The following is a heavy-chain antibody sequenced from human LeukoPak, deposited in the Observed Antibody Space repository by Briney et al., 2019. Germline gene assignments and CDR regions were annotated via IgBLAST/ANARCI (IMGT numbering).Heavy chain of an antibody. CDR3: ARRGDYVEYFDL. CDR2: IYHSGST. V-gene: IGHV4-4*02. D-gene: IGHD4-17*01. J-gene: IGHJ2*01. CDR1: GFTFGKYW. Sequence: GSLRLSCVASGFTFGKYWMSWVRQPPGKGLEWIGEIYHSGSTNYNPSLKSRVTISVDKSKNQFSLKLSSVTAADTAVYYCARRGDYVEYFDLWGRGTLVTVSS.